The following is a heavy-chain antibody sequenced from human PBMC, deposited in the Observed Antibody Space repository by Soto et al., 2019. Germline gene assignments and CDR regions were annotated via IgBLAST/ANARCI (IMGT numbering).Heavy chain of an antibody. V-gene: IGHV1-58*02. D-gene: IGHD6-6*01. CDR3: AEDSRVYSSSFLFDY. Sequence: SVKVSCKASGFTFTSSAMQWVRQARGQRLEWIGWIVVGSGNTNYAQKFQERVTITRDMSTSTAYMELSSLRSEDTAVYYCAEDSRVYSSSFLFDYWGQGTLVTVSS. CDR1: GFTFTSSA. CDR2: IVVGSGNT. J-gene: IGHJ4*02.